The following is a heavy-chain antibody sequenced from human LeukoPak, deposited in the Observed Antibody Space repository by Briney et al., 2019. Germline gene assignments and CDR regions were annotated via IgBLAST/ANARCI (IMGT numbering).Heavy chain of an antibody. D-gene: IGHD6-13*01. Sequence: SETLSLTCTVSGGSISSYYWNWIRQPPGKGLEWIGYIYYSGSTNYNPSLKSRVTISVDTSKNQFSLKLSSVTAADTAVYYCARGVLDSSSWYYYYYGMDVWGQGTTVTVSS. J-gene: IGHJ6*02. CDR3: ARGVLDSSSWYYYYYGMDV. V-gene: IGHV4-59*01. CDR1: GGSISSYY. CDR2: IYYSGST.